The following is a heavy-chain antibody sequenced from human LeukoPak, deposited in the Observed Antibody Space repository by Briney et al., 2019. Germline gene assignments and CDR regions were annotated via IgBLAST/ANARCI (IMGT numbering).Heavy chain of an antibody. V-gene: IGHV3-7*01. CDR3: ARDFFGWSSLGH. CDR2: VQPDGSAK. D-gene: IGHD6-19*01. CDR1: GFTFRSNW. Sequence: GGSLRLSCAASGFTFRSNWMNWARQAPGKGLEWVAHVQPDGSAKIYVDSVKGRFTISRDNAKDSVYLQMNSLRVEDTAVYYCARDFFGWSSLGHWGQGTLVTVSS. J-gene: IGHJ1*01.